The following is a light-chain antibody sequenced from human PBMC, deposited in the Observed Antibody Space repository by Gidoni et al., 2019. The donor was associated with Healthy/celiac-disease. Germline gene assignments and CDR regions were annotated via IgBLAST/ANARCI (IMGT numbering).Light chain of an antibody. V-gene: IGKV3-20*01. J-gene: IGKJ1*01. CDR2: GAS. CDR1: QSVSSSY. Sequence: DIVLTPSPGTLSLSPGERATLSCRASQSVSSSYLAWYQQKPGQAPRLLIYGASSRATGIPDRVSGSGSGTEFTFTISRLEPEDFAVYYCQQYGSSPPWTFGQGTKVEIK. CDR3: QQYGSSPPWT.